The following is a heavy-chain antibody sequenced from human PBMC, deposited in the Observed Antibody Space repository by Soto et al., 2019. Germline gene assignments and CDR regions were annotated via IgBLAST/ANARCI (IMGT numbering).Heavy chain of an antibody. Sequence: SETLSLPCTVSAGSIGRGGYCWIWIRQHPGKGLEWIGYIYYSGSTYYNPSLKSRVTISVDTSKTQFSLKLSSVTAADTAVYYCARTEQLVPWFDPWGQGTLVSVSS. CDR1: AGSIGRGGYC. CDR3: ARTEQLVPWFDP. V-gene: IGHV4-31*03. J-gene: IGHJ5*02. D-gene: IGHD6-6*01. CDR2: IYYSGST.